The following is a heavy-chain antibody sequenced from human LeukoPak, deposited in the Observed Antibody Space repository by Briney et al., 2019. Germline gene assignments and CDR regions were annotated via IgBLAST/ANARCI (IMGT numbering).Heavy chain of an antibody. V-gene: IGHV3-48*03. Sequence: PGGSLRLSYAASGFTFSSYEMNWVRQAPGKGLEWVSYISSSGSTIYYADSVKGRFTISRDNAKNSLYLQMNSLRAEDTAVYYCARDSSNTLPAAISYYYYGMDVWGQGTAVTVSS. CDR2: ISSSGSTI. CDR3: ARDSSNTLPAAISYYYYGMDV. D-gene: IGHD2-2*01. CDR1: GFTFSSYE. J-gene: IGHJ6*02.